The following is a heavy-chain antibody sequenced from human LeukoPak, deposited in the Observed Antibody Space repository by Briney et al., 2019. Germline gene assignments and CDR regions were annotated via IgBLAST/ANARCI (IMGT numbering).Heavy chain of an antibody. CDR3: ARDIAVAGWGHYMDV. CDR1: GYTFTSYA. V-gene: IGHV1-3*03. CDR2: INAGNGNT. D-gene: IGHD6-19*01. Sequence: ASVKVSCKASGYTFTSYAMHWVRQAPGQRLEWMGWINAGNGNTKYSQEFQGRVTITRDTSASTAYMELSSLRSEDMAVYYCARDIAVAGWGHYMDVWGKGTTVTVSS. J-gene: IGHJ6*03.